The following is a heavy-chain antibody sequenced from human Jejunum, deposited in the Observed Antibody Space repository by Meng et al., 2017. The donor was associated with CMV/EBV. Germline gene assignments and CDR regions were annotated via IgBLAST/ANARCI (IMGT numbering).Heavy chain of an antibody. CDR1: EFTFNKYN. V-gene: IGHV3-21*01. Sequence: CEASEFTFNKYNMNWVRQAPGKGLEWVSAITSGGSFIYYADPVRGRFTVSRDNAKNSLELHMNNLRAEDTAVYYCARESVYDGWFFDLWGRGTLVTVSS. J-gene: IGHJ2*01. D-gene: IGHD2/OR15-2a*01. CDR2: ITSGGSFI. CDR3: ARESVYDGWFFDL.